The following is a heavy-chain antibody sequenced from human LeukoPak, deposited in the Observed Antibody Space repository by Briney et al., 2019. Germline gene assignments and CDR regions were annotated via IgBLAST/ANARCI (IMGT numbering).Heavy chain of an antibody. Sequence: SETLSLTCTVSGGSISTSNYYWGWIRQPPGKGLEWIGNIFYSGSTYYSPSLKSRVTISLDTSRNQFSLKLSSVTAADTAVYYCAREGGNSDDYWGQGTLVTVSS. J-gene: IGHJ4*02. D-gene: IGHD4-23*01. CDR2: IFYSGST. CDR1: GGSISTSNYY. V-gene: IGHV4-39*07. CDR3: AREGGNSDDY.